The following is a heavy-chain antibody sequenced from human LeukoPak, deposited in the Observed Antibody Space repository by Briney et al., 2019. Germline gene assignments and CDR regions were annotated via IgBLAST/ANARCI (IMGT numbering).Heavy chain of an antibody. CDR1: GFTISTYG. CDR3: ARTYDSSGLDAFDI. CDR2: INWNGGST. Sequence: GGSQRLSCAASGFTISTYGMHWVRQAPGKWLEWVSGINWNGGSTGYADSVKGRFTISRDNAKNSLYLQMNSLRAEDTALYYCARTYDSSGLDAFDIWGQGTMVTVSS. V-gene: IGHV3-20*04. D-gene: IGHD3-22*01. J-gene: IGHJ3*02.